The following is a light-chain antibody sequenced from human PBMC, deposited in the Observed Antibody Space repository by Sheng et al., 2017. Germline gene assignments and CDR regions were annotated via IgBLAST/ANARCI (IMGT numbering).Light chain of an antibody. CDR3: QAWDSSPAFYV. CDR2: QDN. Sequence: SYXLTQPPSVSVSPGQTASITCSGDKLGDKYACWYQQRPGQSPVLVIYQDNKRPSGIPERFSGSKSGNTATLTISGTQAMDEADYYCQAWDSSPAFYVFGSGTKVSVL. V-gene: IGLV3-1*01. J-gene: IGLJ1*01. CDR1: KLGDKY.